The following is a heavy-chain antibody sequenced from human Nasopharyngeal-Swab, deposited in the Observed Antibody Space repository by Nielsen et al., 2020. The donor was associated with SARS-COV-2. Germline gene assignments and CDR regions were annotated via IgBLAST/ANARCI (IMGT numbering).Heavy chain of an antibody. D-gene: IGHD2-15*01. Sequence: GESLKISCAASGFTFSDYYMSWIRQAPGKGLEWVSYISSSGSTIYYADSVKGRFTISRDNAKNSLYLQMNSLRAEGTAVYYCARGGVVVAASLDVWGQGTTVTVSS. CDR2: ISSSGSTI. J-gene: IGHJ6*02. CDR3: ARGGVVVAASLDV. V-gene: IGHV3-11*04. CDR1: GFTFSDYY.